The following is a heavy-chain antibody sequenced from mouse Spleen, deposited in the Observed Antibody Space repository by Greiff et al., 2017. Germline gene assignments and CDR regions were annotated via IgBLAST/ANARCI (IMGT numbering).Heavy chain of an antibody. CDR2: IDPEDGAT. V-gene: IGHV14-2*01. CDR3: ASGY. CDR1: GFNIRDYY. J-gene: IGHJ2*01. Sequence: EVKLMESGAGLVKPGASVKLSCAASGFNIRDYYMPWVQQTTEQGLEWIGTIDPEDGATYYPPKFKGQDTITADTSSNTAYLQISSLTSEDTAVYYWASGYWGQGTTLTGSS.